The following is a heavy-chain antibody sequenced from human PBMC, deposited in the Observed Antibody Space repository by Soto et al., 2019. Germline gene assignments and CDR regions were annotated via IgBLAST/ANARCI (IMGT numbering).Heavy chain of an antibody. CDR1: GGTFSSYT. Sequence: SVKVSCKASGGTFSSYTISWVRQAPGQGLEWMGRIIPILGIANYAQKFQGRVTITADKSTSTAYMELSSLRSEDTAVYYCARDHSPYYYDSSGYARVDYWGQGILVTVS. V-gene: IGHV1-69*04. J-gene: IGHJ4*02. D-gene: IGHD3-22*01. CDR2: IIPILGIA. CDR3: ARDHSPYYYDSSGYARVDY.